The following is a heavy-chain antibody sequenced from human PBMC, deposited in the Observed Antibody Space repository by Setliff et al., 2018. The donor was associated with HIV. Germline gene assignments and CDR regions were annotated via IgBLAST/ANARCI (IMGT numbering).Heavy chain of an antibody. D-gene: IGHD2-2*01. J-gene: IGHJ5*02. CDR3: AKGSKGEDGGSTICAS. V-gene: IGHV4-4*07. CDR2: IYTSGST. CDR1: GGSISSYY. Sequence: ASETLSLTCTVSGGSISSYYWSWIRQPAGKGLEWIGHIYTSGSTNYNPSLKSRVTISVDTSKNQFSLKLSSVTAADTAVYYCAKGSKGEDGGSTICASWGQGTLVTVSS.